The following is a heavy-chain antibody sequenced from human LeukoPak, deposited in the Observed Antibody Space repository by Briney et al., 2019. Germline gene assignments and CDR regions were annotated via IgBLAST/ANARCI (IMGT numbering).Heavy chain of an antibody. CDR1: GVSISRYY. CDR2: IYSSGST. Sequence: SETLSLTCTVSGVSISRYYWSWIRQPAGKGLEWIGRIYSSGSTTYNPSLKSRVTISVDTSKNQFSLRLSSVTAADTAVYYCARGRYVTTRGGAAAGFLDYWGQGTLVTVST. J-gene: IGHJ4*02. V-gene: IGHV4-4*07. CDR3: ARGRYVTTRGGAAAGFLDY. D-gene: IGHD6-13*01.